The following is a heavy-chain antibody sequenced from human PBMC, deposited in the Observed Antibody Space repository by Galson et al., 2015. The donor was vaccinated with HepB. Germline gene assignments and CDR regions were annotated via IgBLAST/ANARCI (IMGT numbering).Heavy chain of an antibody. J-gene: IGHJ6*03. CDR2: IYSGGST. Sequence: SLRLSCAASGFTVSSNYMSWVRQAPGKGLEWVSVIYSGGSTYYADSVKGRFTISRDNSKNTLYLQMNSLRAEDTAVYYCAREGLGGSYYYYYYMDVWGKGTTVTVSS. D-gene: IGHD1-26*01. CDR3: AREGLGGSYYYYYYMDV. V-gene: IGHV3-66*01. CDR1: GFTVSSNY.